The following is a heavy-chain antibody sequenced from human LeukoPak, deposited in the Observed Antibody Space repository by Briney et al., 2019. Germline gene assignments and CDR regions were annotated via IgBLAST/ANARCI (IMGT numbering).Heavy chain of an antibody. CDR1: GGSISSSSYY. Sequence: SETLSLTCTVSGGSISSSSYYWGWIRQPPGKGLEWIVSIYYSGSTYYNPSLKSRVTISVDTSKNQFSLKLSSVTAADTAVYYCARRGNYGDLDYWGQGTLATVSS. CDR2: IYYSGST. V-gene: IGHV4-39*01. J-gene: IGHJ4*02. CDR3: ARRGNYGDLDY. D-gene: IGHD4-17*01.